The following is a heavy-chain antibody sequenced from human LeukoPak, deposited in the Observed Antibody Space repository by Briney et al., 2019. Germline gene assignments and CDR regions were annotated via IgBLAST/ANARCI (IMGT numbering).Heavy chain of an antibody. J-gene: IGHJ4*02. Sequence: ASVKVSCKASGYTFTSYYMHWVRQAPGQGLEWMGIINPSGGSTSYAQKFQGRVTMTRDMSTSTVYMELSSLRSEDTAVYYCARESPTVTSFDYWGQGTLVTVSS. CDR1: GYTFTSYY. V-gene: IGHV1-46*01. D-gene: IGHD4-17*01. CDR3: ARESPTVTSFDY. CDR2: INPSGGST.